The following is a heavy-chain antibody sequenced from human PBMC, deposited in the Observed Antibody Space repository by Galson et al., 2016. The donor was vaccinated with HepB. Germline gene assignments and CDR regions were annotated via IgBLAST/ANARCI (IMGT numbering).Heavy chain of an antibody. CDR2: IDIAGDT. V-gene: IGHV3-13*01. CDR1: GFIFSNYD. Sequence: SLRLSCAASGFIFSNYDVHWVRQVAGKGLEWVSCIDIAGDTYCPDSVKGRFTISRENAKSTVYLQINSLRAEDTAVYYCVRGVAGCDYWGQGTLVTVSS. D-gene: IGHD6-19*01. J-gene: IGHJ4*02. CDR3: VRGVAGCDY.